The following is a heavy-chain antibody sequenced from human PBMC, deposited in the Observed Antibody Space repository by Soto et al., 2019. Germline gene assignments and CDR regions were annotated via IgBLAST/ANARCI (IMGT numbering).Heavy chain of an antibody. CDR3: ARMSDFCSGHAFDI. J-gene: IGHJ3*02. V-gene: IGHV1-8*01. Sequence: ASVKVSCKASGYTFTSYDINWVRQATGQGLEWMGWMNPNSGNTGYAQKFQGRVTMTRNTSISTAYMELSSLRSEDTAVYYCARMSDFCSGHAFDIWGQGTMVTVSS. D-gene: IGHD3-3*01. CDR1: GYTFTSYD. CDR2: MNPNSGNT.